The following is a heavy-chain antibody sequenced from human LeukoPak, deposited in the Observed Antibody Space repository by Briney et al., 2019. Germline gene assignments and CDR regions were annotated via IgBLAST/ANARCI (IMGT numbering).Heavy chain of an antibody. CDR2: FYSTGST. D-gene: IGHD3-22*01. Sequence: QPGGSLRLSCAASGFTVTTKTMAWVRQAPGRGLGWVSAFYSTGSTYYSDSVHDRFSISRDTSLNTLFLQRNSLRVEETAVHYCASARESCIGSTCYEYFPHWGQGTPLRVSS. CDR1: GFTVTTKT. CDR3: ASARESCIGSTCYEYFPH. J-gene: IGHJ1*01. V-gene: IGHV3-53*01.